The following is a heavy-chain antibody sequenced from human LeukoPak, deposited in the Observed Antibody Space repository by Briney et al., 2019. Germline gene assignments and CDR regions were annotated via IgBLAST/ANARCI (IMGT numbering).Heavy chain of an antibody. CDR1: GFTFSSYA. Sequence: GGSLRLSCAASGFTFSSYAMSWVRQAPGKGLEWVSAISGSGGSPYYADSVKGRFTISRDNSKNTLYLQMNSLRAEDTAVYYCAKDIVVVPAAPYDAFDIWGQGTMVTVSS. CDR3: AKDIVVVPAAPYDAFDI. D-gene: IGHD2-2*01. CDR2: ISGSGGSP. V-gene: IGHV3-23*01. J-gene: IGHJ3*02.